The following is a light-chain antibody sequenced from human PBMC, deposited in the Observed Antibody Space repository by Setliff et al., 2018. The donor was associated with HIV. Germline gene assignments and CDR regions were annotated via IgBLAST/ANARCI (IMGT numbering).Light chain of an antibody. CDR3: QVWDSSSDHPYV. V-gene: IGLV3-21*03. Sequence: SYALTQPPSVSVAPGKTARITCGGNNIGSKSVHWYQQKPGQAPVLVVYDDSVRPSGIPERFSGSNSGNTATLTISRVEAGDEADYHCQVWDSSSDHPYVFGTGTKVTVL. J-gene: IGLJ1*01. CDR1: NIGSKS. CDR2: DDS.